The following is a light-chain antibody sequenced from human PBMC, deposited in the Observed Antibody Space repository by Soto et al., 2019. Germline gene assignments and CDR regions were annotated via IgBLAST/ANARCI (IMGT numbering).Light chain of an antibody. V-gene: IGKV1-5*03. CDR2: KAS. J-gene: IGKJ1*01. CDR3: QQYNSYSQT. CDR1: QTISNW. Sequence: IQMTQSPSTLSASVGDRVTITCRASQTISNWLAWYQQKPGKAPKLLIYKASTLESAVPSRFSGSGSGTEFTLTISGLQPEDFVTYYCQQYNSYSQTFGQGTKVDNK.